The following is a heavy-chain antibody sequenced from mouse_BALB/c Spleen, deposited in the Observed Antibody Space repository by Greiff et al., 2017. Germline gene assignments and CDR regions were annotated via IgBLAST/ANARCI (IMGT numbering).Heavy chain of an antibody. Sequence: EVHLVESGGGLVQPGGSLKLSCAASGFTFSSYTMSWVRQTPEKRLEWVAYISNGGGSTYYPDTVKGRFTISRDNAKNTLYLQMSSLKSEDTAMYYCARQGDDYDFDYWGQGTTLTVSS. V-gene: IGHV5-12-2*01. D-gene: IGHD2-4*01. J-gene: IGHJ2*01. CDR3: ARQGDDYDFDY. CDR1: GFTFSSYT. CDR2: ISNGGGST.